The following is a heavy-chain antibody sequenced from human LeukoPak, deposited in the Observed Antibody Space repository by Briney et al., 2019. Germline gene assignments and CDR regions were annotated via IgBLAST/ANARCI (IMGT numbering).Heavy chain of an antibody. CDR3: ATVIYCSGGSCFWRHWFDP. D-gene: IGHD2-15*01. V-gene: IGHV1-18*01. CDR2: ISAYNGNT. Sequence: EASVKVSCKASGYTFNSYGISWVRQAPGQGLEWMGWISAYNGNTNYAQNLQGRVTMTTDTSTSTDYMELRSLRSDDTAVYFCATVIYCSGGSCFWRHWFDPWGQGTLVTVSS. J-gene: IGHJ5*02. CDR1: GYTFNSYG.